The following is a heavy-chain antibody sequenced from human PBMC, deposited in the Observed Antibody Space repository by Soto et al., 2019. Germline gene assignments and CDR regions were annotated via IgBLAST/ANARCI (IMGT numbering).Heavy chain of an antibody. CDR2: IYYSGST. CDR1: GGSISSGGYY. J-gene: IGHJ4*02. D-gene: IGHD3-22*01. V-gene: IGHV4-31*03. CDR3: AREPSSGYYLVAAQEGGY. Sequence: SETLSLTCTVSGGSISSGGYYWSWIRQHPGKGLEWIGYIYYSGSTYYNPSLKSRVTISVDTSKNQFSLKLSSVTAADTAVYYCAREPSSGYYLVAAQEGGYWGQGTLVTVSS.